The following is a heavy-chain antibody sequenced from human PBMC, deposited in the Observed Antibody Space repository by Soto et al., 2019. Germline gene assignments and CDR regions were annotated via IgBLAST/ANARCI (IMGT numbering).Heavy chain of an antibody. CDR2: IIPIFGPA. D-gene: IGHD3-22*01. V-gene: IGHV1-69*01. Sequence: QVQLVQSGAEAKKPGSSVKVSCKASGGTFSTYTISWVRQAPGQGLEWMGGIIPIFGPADYAQKFQGRVTITADESTSTAYMELSSLRSEDTAVYYCARVDGSGYYYAYWGQGTLVTVSS. CDR3: ARVDGSGYYYAY. J-gene: IGHJ4*02. CDR1: GGTFSTYT.